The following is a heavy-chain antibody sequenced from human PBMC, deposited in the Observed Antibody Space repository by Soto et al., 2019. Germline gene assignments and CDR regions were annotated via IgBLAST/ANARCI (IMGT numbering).Heavy chain of an antibody. V-gene: IGHV1-2*02. CDR3: ARVGSYSDGSSYPY. D-gene: IGHD6-6*01. CDR2: IKGNGGAT. J-gene: IGHJ4*02. Sequence: ASVKVSCKASGYTSTGHDLHWVRQAPGQGLEWMGWIKGNGGATKYARKFQGRVTMTRDTSTTTAYLELNSLRSDDTAVYFCARVGSYSDGSSYPYWGQGTLVTVSS. CDR1: GYTSTGHD.